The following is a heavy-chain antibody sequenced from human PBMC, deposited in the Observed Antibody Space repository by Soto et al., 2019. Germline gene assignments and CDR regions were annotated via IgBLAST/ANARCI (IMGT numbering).Heavy chain of an antibody. V-gene: IGHV4-34*01. CDR3: ARHGGYYFDY. CDR2: IYQGLSI. J-gene: IGHJ4*02. Sequence: QVQLQQWGAGLLEPSETLSLTCAVYSGSFSGYYWTWIRQPPGKGLEWIGEIYQGLSIVYNPSLESRATISGDSSKNQFSLELTSVTAADTGVYYCARHGGYYFDYWGQGSLVTVSS. CDR1: SGSFSGYY. D-gene: IGHD3-16*01.